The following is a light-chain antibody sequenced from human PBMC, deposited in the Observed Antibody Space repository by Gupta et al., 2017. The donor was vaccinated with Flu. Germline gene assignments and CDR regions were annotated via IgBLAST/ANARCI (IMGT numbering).Light chain of an antibody. J-gene: IGKJ1*01. CDR1: RSVSSY. CDR3: QQSYSARS. CDR2: AAT. V-gene: IGKV1-39*01. Sequence: DIQMTQSPSSLSASVGDRVNITCRAGRSVSSYLNWYQQKPGKGPELLIYAATTWQSGVPSRFSGSGSGTDFTLTSNGLQPEDSATYYWQQSYSARSFGQGTKVEI.